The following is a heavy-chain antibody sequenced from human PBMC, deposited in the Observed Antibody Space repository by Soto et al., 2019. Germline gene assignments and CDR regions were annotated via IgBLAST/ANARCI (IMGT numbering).Heavy chain of an antibody. CDR2: IYYSGST. J-gene: IGHJ4*02. CDR3: ARDKITGLFDY. D-gene: IGHD2-8*02. V-gene: IGHV4-59*12. CDR1: GGSISSYY. Sequence: PSETLSLTCTVSGGSISSYYWSWIRKPPGKGLEWIGDIYYSGSTNYNPSLKSRVTILVDTSKNQFSLKLTSVTAADTAVYYCARDKITGLFDYWGQGTLVTVS.